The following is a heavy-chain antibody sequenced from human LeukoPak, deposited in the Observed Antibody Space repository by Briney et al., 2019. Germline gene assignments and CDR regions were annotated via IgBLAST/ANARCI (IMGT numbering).Heavy chain of an antibody. D-gene: IGHD3-10*01. CDR3: TTRGHLRGIDH. V-gene: IGHV3-15*01. CDR1: GFTFSGSA. J-gene: IGHJ4*02. CDR2: IQSKPDGGTA. Sequence: GGSLRLSCAASGFTFSGSAMRWVRQASGKGLEWVGHIQSKPDGGTADYAAPVKGRFTISRDDSKNTLYLVINSLKTEDTAVYYCTTRGHLRGIDHWGQGTLVTVSS.